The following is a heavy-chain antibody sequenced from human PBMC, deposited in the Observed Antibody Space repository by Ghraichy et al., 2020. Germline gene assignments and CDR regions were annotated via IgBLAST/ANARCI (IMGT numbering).Heavy chain of an antibody. CDR2: INHSGST. CDR1: GGSFSGYY. CDR3: ARAFIVVVVAATTGLWFDP. D-gene: IGHD2-15*01. Sequence: SETLSLTCAVYGGSFSGYYWSWIRQPPGKGLEWIGEINHSGSTNYNPSLKSRVTISVDTSKNQFSLKLSSVTAADTAVYYCARAFIVVVVAATTGLWFDPWGKGTLVTVSS. V-gene: IGHV4-34*01. J-gene: IGHJ5*02.